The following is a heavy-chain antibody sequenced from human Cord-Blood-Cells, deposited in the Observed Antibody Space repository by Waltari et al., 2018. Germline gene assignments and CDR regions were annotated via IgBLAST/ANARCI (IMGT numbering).Heavy chain of an antibody. CDR1: GGSFRGYY. CDR2: INHSGST. D-gene: IGHD3-9*01. J-gene: IGHJ4*02. V-gene: IGHV4-34*01. CDR3: ASRGTGIDY. Sequence: QVQLQQWGAGLLKPSETLSLTCAVYGGSFRGYYWSWIRQPPGKGLEWIGEINHSGSTNYNPSLKSRVTISVDTSKNQFSLKLSSVTAADTAVYYCASRGTGIDYWGQGTLVTVSS.